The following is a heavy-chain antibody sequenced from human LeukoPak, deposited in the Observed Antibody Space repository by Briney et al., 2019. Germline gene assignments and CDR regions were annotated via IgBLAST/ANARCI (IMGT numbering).Heavy chain of an antibody. CDR2: IYYSGST. J-gene: IGHJ2*01. Sequence: SETLSLTCTVSGGSIRSYYWSWIRQPPGKGLEWIGYIYYSGSTNYNPSLKSRVTISVDTSKNQFSLKLSSVTAADTAVYYCARGFGWGSALYWYFDLWGRGTLVTVSS. D-gene: IGHD7-27*01. V-gene: IGHV4-59*01. CDR1: GGSIRSYY. CDR3: ARGFGWGSALYWYFDL.